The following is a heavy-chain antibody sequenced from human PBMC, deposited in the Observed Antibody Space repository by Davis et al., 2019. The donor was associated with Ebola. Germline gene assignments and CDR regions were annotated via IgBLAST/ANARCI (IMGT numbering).Heavy chain of an antibody. D-gene: IGHD6-13*01. Sequence: GSLRLSCAASGFTFHQYAMHWVRQRPGKGLEWVSLISGDGDRTHYADSVKGRFTISRDNNKASLYLQINSLRSEDTALYFCARGPMPSWYADFYKYGMGVWGQGTTVTASS. CDR2: ISGDGDRT. CDR1: GFTFHQYA. V-gene: IGHV3-43*02. J-gene: IGHJ6*02. CDR3: ARGPMPSWYADFYKYGMGV.